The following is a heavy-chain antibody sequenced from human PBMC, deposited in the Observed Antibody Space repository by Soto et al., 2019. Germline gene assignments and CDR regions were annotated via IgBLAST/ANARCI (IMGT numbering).Heavy chain of an antibody. J-gene: IGHJ6*03. CDR1: GGTFSSYT. D-gene: IGHD3-3*01. Sequence: QVQLVQSGAEVKKPGSSVKVSCKASGGTFSSYTISWVRQAPGQGLEWMGRIIPILGIANYAQKFQGRVTLTADKSTSTAEMELRSLRSEDTDVYYCARDPITICGVVTTLTMDVWGKGTTVTVSS. CDR3: ARDPITICGVVTTLTMDV. CDR2: IIPILGIA. V-gene: IGHV1-69*08.